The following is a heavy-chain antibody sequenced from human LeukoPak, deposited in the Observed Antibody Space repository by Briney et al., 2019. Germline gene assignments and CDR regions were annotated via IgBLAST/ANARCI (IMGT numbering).Heavy chain of an antibody. CDR2: IYPGDSDT. CDR1: GYSFTNYW. Sequence: GESLKISCKGSGYSFTNYWIGWVRQMPGKGLEWMGIIYPGDSDTRYSPSFQGQVTISADKSTSTAYLQWSSLKASDTAMYYCARQYYYDSSGYHWDYWGQGTLVTVSS. D-gene: IGHD3-22*01. J-gene: IGHJ4*02. V-gene: IGHV5-51*01. CDR3: ARQYYYDSSGYHWDY.